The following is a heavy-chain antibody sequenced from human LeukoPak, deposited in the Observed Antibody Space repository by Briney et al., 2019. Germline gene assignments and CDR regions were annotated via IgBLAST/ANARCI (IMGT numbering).Heavy chain of an antibody. CDR3: ARRTYSSSSSIFDY. CDR2: INPNSGGT. Sequence: ASVKVSCKASGYTFTGYYMHWVRQAPGQGLEWMGWINPNSGGTNYAQKFQGRVTMTRDTSISTAYMELSRLRSDDTAVYYCARRTYSSSSSIFDYWGQGTLVTVSS. J-gene: IGHJ4*02. CDR1: GYTFTGYY. V-gene: IGHV1-2*02. D-gene: IGHD6-6*01.